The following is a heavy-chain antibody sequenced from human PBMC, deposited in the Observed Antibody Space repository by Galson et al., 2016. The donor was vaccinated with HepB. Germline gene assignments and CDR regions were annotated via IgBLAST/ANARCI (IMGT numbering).Heavy chain of an antibody. D-gene: IGHD1-1*01. V-gene: IGHV3-7*01. CDR3: AKTGHNTGVDDQFFDH. Sequence: SLRLSCAASGFTFSSYWMNWVRQSPGKGLEWVANIKQDGSEASYLASVKGRFTVSRDNAKSSLYLQMNSLRAEDTAVYYCAKTGHNTGVDDQFFDHWGQGTLVTVSS. CDR1: GFTFSSYW. J-gene: IGHJ4*02. CDR2: IKQDGSEA.